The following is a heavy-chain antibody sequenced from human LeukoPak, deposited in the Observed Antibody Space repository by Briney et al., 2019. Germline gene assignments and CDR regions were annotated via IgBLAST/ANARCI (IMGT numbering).Heavy chain of an antibody. CDR1: GGSSSTYY. J-gene: IGHJ3*02. D-gene: IGHD5-12*01. CDR3: ARHGGESIVAMILHAFDI. CDR2: IYYSGST. Sequence: SETLSLTCTVSGGSSSTYYWSWFRQPPGKGLEWIGSIYYSGSTNYNPSLKSRVTMSVDTSKNQFSLKLSSVTAADTAVYYCARHGGESIVAMILHAFDIWGQGTMVTVSS. V-gene: IGHV4-59*08.